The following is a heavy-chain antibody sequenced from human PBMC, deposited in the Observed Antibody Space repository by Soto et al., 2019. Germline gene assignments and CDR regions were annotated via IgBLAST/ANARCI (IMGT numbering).Heavy chain of an antibody. CDR3: TRSYYDILTATNPYDY. CDR2: IRSKAYGGTT. D-gene: IGHD3-9*01. CDR1: GFTFGEYA. V-gene: IGHV3-49*03. J-gene: IGHJ4*02. Sequence: GGSLRLSCTASGFTFGEYAMSWFRQAPGKGPAWVGFIRSKAYGGTTEYAASVKGRFTISRDDSKSIAYLQMNSLKTEDTAVYYCTRSYYDILTATNPYDYWGQGTLVTVSS.